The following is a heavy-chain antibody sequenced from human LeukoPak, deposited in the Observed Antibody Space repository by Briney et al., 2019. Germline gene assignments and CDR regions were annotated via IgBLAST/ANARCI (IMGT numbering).Heavy chain of an antibody. CDR2: IGGSGGST. Sequence: GGTLRLSCAASGFTFSNFGMSWVRQAPGKGLEWVSGIGGSGGSTYYADSVKGRFTISRDNSKNTLFLQMNSLRAEDTAVYYCAKVRDPSQLLFLLFDYWGQGTLVTVSS. V-gene: IGHV3-23*01. J-gene: IGHJ4*02. CDR1: GFTFSNFG. D-gene: IGHD2-2*01. CDR3: AKVRDPSQLLFLLFDY.